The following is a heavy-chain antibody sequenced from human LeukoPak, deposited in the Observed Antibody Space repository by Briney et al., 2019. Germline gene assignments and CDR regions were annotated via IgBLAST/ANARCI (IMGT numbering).Heavy chain of an antibody. V-gene: IGHV1-2*02. D-gene: IGHD5-24*01. CDR1: GYTFTGYY. Sequence: ASVTVSFKASGYTFTGYYMHWVRQAPGQGLEWMGWINPNSGGTNYAQKFQGRVTMTRDTSISTAYMELSRLRSDDTAVYYCARALESNWFDPWGQGTLVTVSS. CDR2: INPNSGGT. J-gene: IGHJ5*02. CDR3: ARALESNWFDP.